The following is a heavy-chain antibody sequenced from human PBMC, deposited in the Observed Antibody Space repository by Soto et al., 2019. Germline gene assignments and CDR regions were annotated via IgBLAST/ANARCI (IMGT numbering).Heavy chain of an antibody. Sequence: QVQLQESGPGLVKPSQTLSLTCTVSGGSISSGGYYWSWIRQHPGKGLEWIGYIYYSGSTYYNPSRKSRVTISVDTSKNQFSLKLSSVTAADTAVYYCARGTPDYGDSLFDYWGQGTLVTVSS. D-gene: IGHD4-17*01. V-gene: IGHV4-31*03. CDR2: IYYSGST. CDR1: GGSISSGGYY. J-gene: IGHJ4*02. CDR3: ARGTPDYGDSLFDY.